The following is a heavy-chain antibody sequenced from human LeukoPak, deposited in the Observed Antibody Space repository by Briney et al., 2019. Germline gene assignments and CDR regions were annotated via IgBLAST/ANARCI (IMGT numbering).Heavy chain of an antibody. V-gene: IGHV4-61*02. CDR2: IYTSGST. CDR1: GGSISSGSYY. CDR3: ARDEYYDSSGYTPS. Sequence: SQTLSLTCTVSGGSISSGSYYWSWIRQPAGKGLERIGRIYTSGSTNYNPSLKSRVTISVDTSKNQFSLKLSSVTAADTAVYYCARDEYYDSSGYTPSWGQGTLVTVSS. J-gene: IGHJ4*02. D-gene: IGHD3-22*01.